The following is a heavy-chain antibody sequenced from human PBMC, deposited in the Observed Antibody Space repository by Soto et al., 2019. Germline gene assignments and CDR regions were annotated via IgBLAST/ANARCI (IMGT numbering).Heavy chain of an antibody. J-gene: IGHJ6*02. CDR3: ARDSHYYIGGSYRNGMDV. D-gene: IGHD3-16*02. V-gene: IGHV1-69*01. CDR2: LIPILGTA. CDR1: GNTFSKYA. Sequence: QVQLVQSGAEVTKPGASVTVSCKASGNTFSKYAISWVRQAPGQGLEWMGGLIPILGTAKYAQKFQGRVTIIADEATRTAYMELSSGRFEDTAVYYCARDSHYYIGGSYRNGMDVWGQGTTVSVSS.